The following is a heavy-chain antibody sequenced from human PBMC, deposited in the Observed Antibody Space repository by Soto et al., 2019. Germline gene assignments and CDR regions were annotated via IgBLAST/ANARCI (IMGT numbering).Heavy chain of an antibody. Sequence: EVQLVESGGGLVQPGGSLRLSCAASGFTFSSYSMNWVRQAPGKGLEWVSYISSSSSTIYYADSVKGRFTISRDNAKNSLYLQMNRLRDEDTAVYYCARDKGYYYDSSGYGDYWGQGTLVTVSS. D-gene: IGHD3-22*01. CDR1: GFTFSSYS. CDR3: ARDKGYYYDSSGYGDY. J-gene: IGHJ4*02. V-gene: IGHV3-48*02. CDR2: ISSSSSTI.